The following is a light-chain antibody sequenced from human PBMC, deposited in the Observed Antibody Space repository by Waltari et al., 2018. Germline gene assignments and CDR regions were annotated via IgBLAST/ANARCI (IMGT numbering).Light chain of an antibody. J-gene: IGKJ1*01. Sequence: IVLTQSPATLSVSPGARATLSCRASQSVSSYLAWYQQKPGQAPRLLIYDTSNRATGIPARFSGSGYGTDFTLTISSLEPEDCAVYYCQQRSNWPGTFGQGTKVEIK. CDR2: DTS. CDR3: QQRSNWPGT. CDR1: QSVSSY. V-gene: IGKV3-11*01.